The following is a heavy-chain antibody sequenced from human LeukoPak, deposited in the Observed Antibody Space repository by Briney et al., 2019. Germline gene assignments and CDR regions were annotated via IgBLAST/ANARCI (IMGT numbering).Heavy chain of an antibody. D-gene: IGHD6-13*01. V-gene: IGHV1-2*02. Sequence: ASVKVSCKASGYTFTGYYMHWVRQAPGQGLEWMGWINPNSGGTNYAQKFQGRVTMTRDTSISTAYMELSRLRSDDTAVYYCARVNTGYSSSWSPDAFDIWGQGTMVTVSS. CDR3: ARVNTGYSSSWSPDAFDI. CDR2: INPNSGGT. J-gene: IGHJ3*02. CDR1: GYTFTGYY.